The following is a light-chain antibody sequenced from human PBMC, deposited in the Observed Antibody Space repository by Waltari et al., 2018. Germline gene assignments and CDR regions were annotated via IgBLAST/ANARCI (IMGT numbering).Light chain of an antibody. J-gene: IGLJ2*01. Sequence: QSALTQPASVSGSPGQSITISCTGTSSDVGGYNFVSWYQQHPGKAPKLMVYDVSKRPAAVSNRFAGSKSGNTASLTISGLQAEDEADYYCSSYTSSRGVFGGGTKLTVL. CDR3: SSYTSSRGV. CDR1: SSDVGGYNF. CDR2: DVS. V-gene: IGLV2-14*01.